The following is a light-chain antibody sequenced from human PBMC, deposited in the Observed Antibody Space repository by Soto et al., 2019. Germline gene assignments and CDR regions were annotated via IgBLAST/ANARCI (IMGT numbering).Light chain of an antibody. CDR2: ASS. CDR3: QQYGNSPIT. V-gene: IGKV3-20*01. Sequence: EIMLTQSPGTLSLSPGERATLSCRASQSVSSSYLAWYQHKLGQAPRLLIYASSSRATGIPDRFSGSGSGTDFTLTISRLEPEDFAVYYCQQYGNSPITFGQGTRLEIK. J-gene: IGKJ5*01. CDR1: QSVSSSY.